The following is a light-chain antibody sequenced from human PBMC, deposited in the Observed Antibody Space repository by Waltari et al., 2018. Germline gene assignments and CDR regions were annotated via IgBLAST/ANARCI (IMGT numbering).Light chain of an antibody. CDR3: QQANSFPIT. Sequence: DIRMTQSPSSVSASVGDKVTFTCRASQGITKWLAWYQPKPGRAPKLLVSGASTLHSGVSPRFSGSGSGTEFTLTISDLQPEDVAIYYCQQANSFPITFDPGTRVDLK. CDR2: GAS. J-gene: IGKJ3*01. CDR1: QGITKW. V-gene: IGKV1-12*01.